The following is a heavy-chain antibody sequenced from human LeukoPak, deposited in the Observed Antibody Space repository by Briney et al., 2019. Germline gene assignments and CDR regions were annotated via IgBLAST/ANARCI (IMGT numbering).Heavy chain of an antibody. V-gene: IGHV3-66*01. Sequence: GGSLRLSCAASGFTVSSNYMSWVRQASGKGLEWVSVIYSGGSTYYADSVKGRFTISRDDSKNTLYLQMNSLRAEDTAVYYCAREDEVRFDPWGQGALVTASS. CDR2: IYSGGST. D-gene: IGHD3-10*01. CDR3: AREDEVRFDP. CDR1: GFTVSSNY. J-gene: IGHJ5*02.